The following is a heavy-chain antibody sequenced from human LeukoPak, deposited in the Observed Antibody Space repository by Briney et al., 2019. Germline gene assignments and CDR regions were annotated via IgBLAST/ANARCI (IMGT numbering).Heavy chain of an antibody. CDR2: IKEDGSEK. CDR3: ARPFGNGWFLRDY. D-gene: IGHD6-19*01. V-gene: IGHV3-7*01. J-gene: IGHJ4*02. Sequence: GGSLRLSCAASGFTISGFFMTWVRQAPGKGLEWVANIKEDGSEKYYVDSVRGRFTISRDNAKNSLYLQMYNLRAEDTAVYYCARPFGNGWFLRDYWGRGTLVTVSS. CDR1: GFTISGFF.